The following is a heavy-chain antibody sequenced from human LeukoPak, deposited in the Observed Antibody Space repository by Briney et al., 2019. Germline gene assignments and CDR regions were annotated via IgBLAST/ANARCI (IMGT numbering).Heavy chain of an antibody. CDR3: ATGEV. CDR2: ISYDGSNK. V-gene: IGHV3-30*04. J-gene: IGHJ4*02. CDR1: GFTFSSYA. Sequence: GRSLRLSCAASGFTFSSYAMHWVRQAPGKGLEWVAVISYDGSNKYYADSVKGRFTISRDNSKNTLYLQMNSLRAEDTAVYYCATGEVWGQGTLVTVSS.